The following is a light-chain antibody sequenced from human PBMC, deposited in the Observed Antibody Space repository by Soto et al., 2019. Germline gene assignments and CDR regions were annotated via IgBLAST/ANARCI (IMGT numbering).Light chain of an antibody. CDR2: AVS. V-gene: IGLV2-14*01. CDR1: ASDVGGYNY. CDR3: CSYAGSYTGV. J-gene: IGLJ3*02. Sequence: QSALTQPASVSGSPGQSITISCTGTASDVGGYNYVSWYQQHPGKAPKLMIHAVSNRPSGISSRFSGSKSGNTASLTISGLQAEDEADYYCCSYAGSYTGVFGGGTKLTVL.